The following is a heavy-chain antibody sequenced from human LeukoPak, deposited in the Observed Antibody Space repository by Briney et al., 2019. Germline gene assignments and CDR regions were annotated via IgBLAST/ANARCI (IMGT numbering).Heavy chain of an antibody. CDR2: IYSGGST. V-gene: IGHV3-53*01. CDR3: ARVGSSGWYVPARVLDY. D-gene: IGHD6-19*01. J-gene: IGHJ4*02. Sequence: PTGGSLRLSCAASGFTVSSNYMSWVRQAPGKGLEWVSVIYSGGSTYYADSVKGRFTISRDNSKNTLYLQMNSLRAEDTAVYYCARVGSSGWYVPARVLDYWGQGTLVTVSS. CDR1: GFTVSSNY.